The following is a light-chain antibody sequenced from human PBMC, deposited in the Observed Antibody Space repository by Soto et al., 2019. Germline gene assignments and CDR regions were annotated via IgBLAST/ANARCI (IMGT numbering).Light chain of an antibody. Sequence: EIVLTQSPATLSLSPGERATLSCRASQSVSRYLAWFQQKSGQAPRLLIYGVSNRATGIPARFSGSGSGTDFTLTISSLEHEDFAVYYCQQRSNWGMYTFGQGTKLEIK. CDR3: QQRSNWGMYT. CDR2: GVS. V-gene: IGKV3-11*01. J-gene: IGKJ2*01. CDR1: QSVSRY.